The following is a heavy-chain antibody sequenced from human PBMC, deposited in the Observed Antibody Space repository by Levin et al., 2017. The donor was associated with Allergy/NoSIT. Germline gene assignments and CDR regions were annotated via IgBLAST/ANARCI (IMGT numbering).Heavy chain of an antibody. CDR2: IWYDGSNK. D-gene: IGHD4-11*01. CDR3: AREQFPKPFDY. V-gene: IGHV3-33*01. CDR1: GFTFSSYG. Sequence: PGGSLRLSCAASGFTFSSYGMHWVRQAPGKGLEWVAVIWYDGSNKYYADSVKGRFTISRDNSKNTLYLQMNSLRAEDTAVYYCAREQFPKPFDYWGQGTLVTVSS. J-gene: IGHJ4*02.